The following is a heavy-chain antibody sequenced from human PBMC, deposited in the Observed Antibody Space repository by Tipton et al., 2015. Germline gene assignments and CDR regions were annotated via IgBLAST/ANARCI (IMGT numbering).Heavy chain of an antibody. D-gene: IGHD1-26*01. CDR2: LNPRIASI. Sequence: QSGAEVKKPGASVKVSCKASGYTFTTYYMHWVRQAPGQGLEWMGVLNPRIASITYAQRFRGRVTMTRDTSTSTVYMELSNLRSDDTAVYFCARDSATYGCRNWFDRWGQGTLVTVSS. CDR3: ARDSATYGCRNWFDR. J-gene: IGHJ5*02. V-gene: IGHV1-46*01. CDR1: GYTFTTYY.